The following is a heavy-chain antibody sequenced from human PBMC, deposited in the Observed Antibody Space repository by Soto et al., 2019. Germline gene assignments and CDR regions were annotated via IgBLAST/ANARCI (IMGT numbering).Heavy chain of an antibody. Sequence: EVQLLESGGGLVQPGGSLRLSCAASGFTFSSYAMSWVRQAPGKGLEWVSAISGSGGSTYYADSVKGRFTISRDNAKNSLYLQMNSLRAEDTAVYYCARALSRDYYDSSGYCDYWGQGTLVTVSS. CDR2: ISGSGGST. V-gene: IGHV3-23*01. CDR3: ARALSRDYYDSSGYCDY. D-gene: IGHD3-22*01. CDR1: GFTFSSYA. J-gene: IGHJ4*02.